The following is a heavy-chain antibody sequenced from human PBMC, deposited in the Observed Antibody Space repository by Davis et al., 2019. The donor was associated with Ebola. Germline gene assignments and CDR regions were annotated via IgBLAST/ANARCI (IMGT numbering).Heavy chain of an antibody. CDR3: ARGDSSGPTSN. D-gene: IGHD6-19*01. CDR1: GFTFSSYA. V-gene: IGHV3-30-3*01. CDR2: ISYDGSNK. J-gene: IGHJ4*02. Sequence: GGSLRLSCAASGFTFSSYAMHWVRQAPGKGLEWVAVISYDGSNKYYADSVKGRFTISRDNSKNTLYLQMNSLRAEDTAVYYCARGDSSGPTSNWGQGTLVTVSS.